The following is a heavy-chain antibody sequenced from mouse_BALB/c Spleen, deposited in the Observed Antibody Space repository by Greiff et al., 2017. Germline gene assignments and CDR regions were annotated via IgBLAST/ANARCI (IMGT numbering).Heavy chain of an antibody. D-gene: IGHD1-1*01. CDR3: AYGSSPWYFDV. CDR1: GFNIKDTY. J-gene: IGHJ1*01. Sequence: VQLQQSGAELVKPGASVKLSCTASGFNIKDTYMHWVKQRPEQGLEWIGRIDPANGNTKYDPKFQGKATMTADTSSNTAYLQLSSLTSEDTAVYYCAYGSSPWYFDVWGAGTTVTVSS. CDR2: IDPANGNT. V-gene: IGHV14-3*02.